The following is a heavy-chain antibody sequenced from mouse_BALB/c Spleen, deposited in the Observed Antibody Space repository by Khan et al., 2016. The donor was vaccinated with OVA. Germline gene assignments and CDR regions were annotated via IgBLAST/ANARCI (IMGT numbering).Heavy chain of an antibody. CDR2: IFPGTGTT. CDR1: GYTFTSYW. J-gene: IGHJ3*01. CDR3: GSGYIGNYEFAY. Sequence: QVRLQQSGAELVQPGASVKLSCKTSGYTFTSYWIQWVKQRPGQGLGWIGQIFPGTGTTYYNENFKGKHTLTVDTSSNTSYMQVSDLTSEDSAVYFCGSGYIGNYEFAYRVQGNLDTVST. V-gene: IGHV1S132*01. D-gene: IGHD2-1*01.